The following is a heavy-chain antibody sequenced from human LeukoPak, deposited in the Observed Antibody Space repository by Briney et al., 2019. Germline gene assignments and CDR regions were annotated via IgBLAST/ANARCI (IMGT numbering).Heavy chain of an antibody. Sequence: GGSLRLSCAASGFTFSSYSMNWVRQAPGKGLEWVSSISSSSSYIYYADSVKGRFTISRDNAKNSLYLQTNSLSAEDTAVCYCATAGVTYGMDVWGQGTTVTVSS. J-gene: IGHJ6*02. CDR2: ISSSSSYI. V-gene: IGHV3-21*01. D-gene: IGHD5-18*01. CDR1: GFTFSSYS. CDR3: ATAGVTYGMDV.